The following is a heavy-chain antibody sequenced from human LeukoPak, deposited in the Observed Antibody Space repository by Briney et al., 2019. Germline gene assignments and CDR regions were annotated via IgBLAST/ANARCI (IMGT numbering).Heavy chain of an antibody. D-gene: IGHD2-2*02. CDR1: GGSISSGGYS. J-gene: IGHJ5*02. CDR2: IYHSGST. V-gene: IGHV4-30-2*01. CDR3: ARGAAIIRSTNWFDP. Sequence: SETLSLTCAVYGGSISSGGYSWSWIRQPPGKGLEWIGYIYHSGSTYYNPSLKSRVTISVDRSKNQFSLKLSSVTAADTAVYYCARGAAIIRSTNWFDPWGQGTLVTVSS.